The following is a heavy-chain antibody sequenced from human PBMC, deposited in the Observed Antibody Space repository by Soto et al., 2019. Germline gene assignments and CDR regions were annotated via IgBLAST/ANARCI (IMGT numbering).Heavy chain of an antibody. Sequence: GESLKISCKGSGYSFTSYWISWVRQMPGKGLEWMGRIDPSDSYTNYSPSFRGHVTISADKSISTAYLQWSSLKSSDTAMYYCARHDAVVPAAIVHGVRNYNYYGMDVRGQGTTVTVSS. V-gene: IGHV5-10-1*01. CDR1: GYSFTSYW. CDR2: IDPSDSYT. CDR3: ARHDAVVPAAIVHGVRNYNYYGMDV. D-gene: IGHD2-2*02. J-gene: IGHJ6*02.